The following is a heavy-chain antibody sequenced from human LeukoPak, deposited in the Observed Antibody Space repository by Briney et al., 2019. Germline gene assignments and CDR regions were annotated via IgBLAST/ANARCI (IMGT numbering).Heavy chain of an antibody. D-gene: IGHD3-22*01. CDR3: AREYYYDSSGPYYFDY. J-gene: IGHJ4*02. CDR1: AGSISSSSYY. Sequence: PSETLSVTCTVSAGSISSSSYYWGWPRQPPGKGLEWIGSICYSGSTYYNPSLKTRVTISVDTSKNQFSLKLSSVTAADTAVYYCAREYYYDSSGPYYFDYWGQGTLVTGSS. V-gene: IGHV4-39*07. CDR2: ICYSGST.